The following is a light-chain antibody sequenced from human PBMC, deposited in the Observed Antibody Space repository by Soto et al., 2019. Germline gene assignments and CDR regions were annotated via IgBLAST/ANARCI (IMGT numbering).Light chain of an antibody. CDR3: QQYSSSPSIT. CDR2: GAS. V-gene: IGKV3-15*01. CDR1: QSVSSN. Sequence: EIVLTQSPGTLSLSPGERATLSCSASQSVSSNLAWYQQKPGQAPRLLIYGASTRATGIPARFSGSGSGTEFTLTISSLQSEDFAVYYCQQYSSSPSITFGQGTRLEIK. J-gene: IGKJ5*01.